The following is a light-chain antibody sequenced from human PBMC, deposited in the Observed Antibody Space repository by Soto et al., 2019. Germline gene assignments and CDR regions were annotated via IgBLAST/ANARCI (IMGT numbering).Light chain of an antibody. V-gene: IGLV2-14*01. CDR2: EVS. Sequence: QSALTQPASVSGSPGQSITISCTGTSSDVGGYNYVSWYQQHPGKAPKLMIFEVSNRPSGFSNRFSGSKSGNTASLTISGLQAEDEADYYCSSYTSSSTVVFGGGTKLIVL. CDR3: SSYTSSSTVV. J-gene: IGLJ2*01. CDR1: SSDVGGYNY.